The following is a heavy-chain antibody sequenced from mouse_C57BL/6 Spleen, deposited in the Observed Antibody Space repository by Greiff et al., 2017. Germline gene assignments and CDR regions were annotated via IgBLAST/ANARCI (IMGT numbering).Heavy chain of an antibody. CDR3: TSPNWDAGDY. Sequence: QVQLQQPGAELVKPGASVKLSCKASGYTFTSYWMQWVKQRPGQGLEWIGEIDPSDSYTNYNRKFKGKATLTVDTSSSTAYMQLSSLTSEDSAVYYCTSPNWDAGDYWGQGTTLTVSS. CDR2: IDPSDSYT. D-gene: IGHD4-1*02. CDR1: GYTFTSYW. J-gene: IGHJ2*01. V-gene: IGHV1-50*01.